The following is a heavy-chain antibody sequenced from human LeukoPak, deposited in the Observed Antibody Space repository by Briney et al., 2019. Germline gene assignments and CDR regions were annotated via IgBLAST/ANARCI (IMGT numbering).Heavy chain of an antibody. Sequence: GESLKISCKTSGYTFTSHWIGWVRQMPGNGLEWMGIILPGDSDTRYSPSFQGQVTISADQSISTAYLQWSGLKASDTAMYYCARLPSTLTTFEYYFDYWGQGSLVTVSS. CDR1: GYTFTSHW. CDR3: ARLPSTLTTFEYYFDY. J-gene: IGHJ4*02. D-gene: IGHD4-11*01. CDR2: ILPGDSDT. V-gene: IGHV5-51*01.